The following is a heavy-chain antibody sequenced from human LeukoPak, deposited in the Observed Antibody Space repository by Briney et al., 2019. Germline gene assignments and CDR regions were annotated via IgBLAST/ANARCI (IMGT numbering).Heavy chain of an antibody. Sequence: ASVKVSCKASGYTFTGYCMHWVRQAPGQGLEWMGWINPNSGGTNYAQKFQGRVTMTRDTSISTAYMELSRLRSEDTAVYYCARDGSYYYDSSGYYGYWGQGTLVTVSS. CDR1: GYTFTGYC. D-gene: IGHD3-22*01. J-gene: IGHJ4*02. CDR3: ARDGSYYYDSSGYYGY. CDR2: INPNSGGT. V-gene: IGHV1-2*02.